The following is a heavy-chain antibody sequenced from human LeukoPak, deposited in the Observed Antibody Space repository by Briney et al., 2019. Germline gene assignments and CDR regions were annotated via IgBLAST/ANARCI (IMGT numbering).Heavy chain of an antibody. CDR1: GFTFSSYA. Sequence: GGSLRLSCAASGFTFSSYAMSWVRQAPGKGLEWVSAISGSGGSTYYADSVKGRFTISRDNSKNTLYLQMNSLRAEDTAVYYCAKGKDYYDYHRMDVWGQGTTVTVSS. V-gene: IGHV3-23*01. CDR3: AKGKDYYDYHRMDV. CDR2: ISGSGGST. J-gene: IGHJ6*02.